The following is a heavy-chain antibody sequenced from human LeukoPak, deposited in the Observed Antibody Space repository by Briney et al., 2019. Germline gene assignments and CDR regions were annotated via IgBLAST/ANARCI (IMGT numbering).Heavy chain of an antibody. CDR2: ISYDGSNK. D-gene: IGHD1-26*01. CDR3: ARSPHRGSYVIGY. Sequence: HPGGSLRLSCAASGFTFSSYAMHWVRQAPGKGLEWVAVISYDGSNKYYADSVKGRFTISRDNSKNTLYLQMNSLRAEDTAVYYCARSPHRGSYVIGYWGPGTLVTVSS. CDR1: GFTFSSYA. V-gene: IGHV3-30-3*01. J-gene: IGHJ4*02.